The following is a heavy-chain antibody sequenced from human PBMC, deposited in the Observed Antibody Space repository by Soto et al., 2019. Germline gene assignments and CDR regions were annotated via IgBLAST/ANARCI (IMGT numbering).Heavy chain of an antibody. V-gene: IGHV1-69*06. CDR3: ARGGGVGATTGWD. CDR1: GGTFSSYA. CDR2: IIPIFGTA. Sequence: QVQLVQSGAEVKKPGSSVKVSCKASGGTFSSYAISWVRQAPGQGLEWMGGIIPIFGTANYAQKFQGRVKIPADISPSKANMRRGSLKSGDRAVYYCARGGGVGATTGWDWGQGTLVTVSS. J-gene: IGHJ4*02. D-gene: IGHD1-26*01.